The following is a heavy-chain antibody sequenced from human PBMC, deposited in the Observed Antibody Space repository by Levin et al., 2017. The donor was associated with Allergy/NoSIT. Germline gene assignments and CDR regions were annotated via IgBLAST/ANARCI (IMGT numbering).Heavy chain of an antibody. Sequence: GSLRLSCAASGFTFSSYAMHWVRQAPGKGLEWVAVISYDGSNKYYADSVKGRFTISRDNSKNTLYLQMNSLRAEDTAVYYCARGSIPGSGIYGMDVWGQGTTVTVSS. CDR3: ARGSIPGSGIYGMDV. J-gene: IGHJ6*02. V-gene: IGHV3-30*04. D-gene: IGHD3-10*01. CDR2: ISYDGSNK. CDR1: GFTFSSYA.